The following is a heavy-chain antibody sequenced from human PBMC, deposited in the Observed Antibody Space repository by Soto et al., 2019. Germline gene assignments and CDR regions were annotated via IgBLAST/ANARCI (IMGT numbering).Heavy chain of an antibody. Sequence: PSETRSLTCTVSGGSMSSYYWSWIRQPPGKGLEWIGYIYYSGSTNYNPSLKSRVTMSVDTPKNQFSLKLSSVTAADTAVYYCARRGYGPGFPYYYGMDVWGQGTTVTVS. V-gene: IGHV4-59*01. CDR2: IYYSGST. D-gene: IGHD3-10*01. CDR3: ARRGYGPGFPYYYGMDV. CDR1: GGSMSSYY. J-gene: IGHJ6*02.